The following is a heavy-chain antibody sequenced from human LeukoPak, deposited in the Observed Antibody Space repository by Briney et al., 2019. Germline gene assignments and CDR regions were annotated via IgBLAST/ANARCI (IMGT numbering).Heavy chain of an antibody. CDR1: GYSFTSYW. Sequence: GESLKISCKGSGYSFTSYWIGWVRQMPGKGLEWMGSIYPGDSDTRYSPSFQGQVTISADKSISTAYLQWSSLKVSDTAMYYCAIHYYDSSGYYPGLWYFDYWGQGTLVTVSS. CDR2: IYPGDSDT. J-gene: IGHJ4*02. CDR3: AIHYYDSSGYYPGLWYFDY. V-gene: IGHV5-51*01. D-gene: IGHD3-22*01.